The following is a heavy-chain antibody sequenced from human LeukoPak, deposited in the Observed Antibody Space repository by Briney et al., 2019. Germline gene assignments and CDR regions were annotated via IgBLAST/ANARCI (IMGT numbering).Heavy chain of an antibody. CDR3: ARAVVEVAATPWFDP. CDR1: GYTFTGYY. V-gene: IGHV1-2*02. D-gene: IGHD2-15*01. CDR2: IHPNSGGT. Sequence: ASVKVSCKASGYTFTGYYMHWVRQAPGQGPEWMGWIHPNSGGTKYAQEFLGRVTMTRDTSISTAYMELSRLRSDDTAVYYCARAVVEVAATPWFDPWGQGTLVTVSS. J-gene: IGHJ5*02.